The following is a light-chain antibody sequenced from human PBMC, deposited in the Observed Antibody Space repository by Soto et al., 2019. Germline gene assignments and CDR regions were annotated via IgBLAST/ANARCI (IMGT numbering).Light chain of an antibody. V-gene: IGKV1-5*03. CDR2: KAS. CDR3: QQRSHLPRT. CDR1: QSISSC. J-gene: IGKJ1*01. Sequence: IQLTRSPPIMYAYIGERVNTTCLASQSISSCLAWYQQKPGKAPKLLIYKASSLESGVPSRFSGSGSGTEFTLSISSLEPEDLAVYYCQQRSHLPRTFGHGTKVVI.